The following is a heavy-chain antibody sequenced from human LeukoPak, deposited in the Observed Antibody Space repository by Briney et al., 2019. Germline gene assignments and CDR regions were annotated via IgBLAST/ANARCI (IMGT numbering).Heavy chain of an antibody. CDR3: AKDAYDSSGYYFDY. V-gene: IGHV3-9*01. D-gene: IGHD3-22*01. CDR2: ISWNSGSI. Sequence: PRGSLRLSCAASGFTFDDYAMHWVRQAPGKGLEWVSGISWNSGSIGYADSVKGRFTISRDNAKNSLYLQMNSLRAEDTALYYCAKDAYDSSGYYFDYWGQGTLVTVSS. J-gene: IGHJ4*02. CDR1: GFTFDDYA.